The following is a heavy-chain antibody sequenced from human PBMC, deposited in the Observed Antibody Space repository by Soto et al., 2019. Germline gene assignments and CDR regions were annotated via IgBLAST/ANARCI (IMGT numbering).Heavy chain of an antibody. V-gene: IGHV1-3*01. CDR1: GYTFTSYA. J-gene: IGHJ6*03. CDR2: INAGNGNT. CDR3: ARGSGYGDYDESYYMDV. Sequence: ASVKVSCKASGYTFTSYAMHWVRQAPGQRLEWMGWINAGNGNTKYSQKFQGRVTITRDTSASTAYMELSSLRSEDTAVYYCARGSGYGDYDESYYMDVWGKGTTVTVSS. D-gene: IGHD4-17*01.